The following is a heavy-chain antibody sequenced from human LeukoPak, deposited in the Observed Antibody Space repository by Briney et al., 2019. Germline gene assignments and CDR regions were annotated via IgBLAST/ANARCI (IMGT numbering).Heavy chain of an antibody. J-gene: IGHJ5*02. Sequence: GGSQRLSCAASGFTFSSYGMHWVRQAPGKGLEWVAVISYDGSNKYYADSVKGRFTISRDNSKNTLYLQMNSLRAEDTAVYYCAKVPQDGYSYDSSGYIGPWGQGTLVTVSS. V-gene: IGHV3-30*18. CDR3: AKVPQDGYSYDSSGYIGP. CDR2: ISYDGSNK. CDR1: GFTFSSYG. D-gene: IGHD3-22*01.